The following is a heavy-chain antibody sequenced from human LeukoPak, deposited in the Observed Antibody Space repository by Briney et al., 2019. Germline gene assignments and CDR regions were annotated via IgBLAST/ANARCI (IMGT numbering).Heavy chain of an antibody. CDR2: INPNSGGT. Sequence: ASVKVSCKASGYTFTGYYMHWVRQAPGQGLEWMGWINPNSGGTNYAQKFQGRVTMTRDTSISTAHMEPSRLRSDDAAVYYCARDGAAAALPYNWFDPWGQGTLVTVSS. CDR3: ARDGAAAALPYNWFDP. D-gene: IGHD6-13*01. V-gene: IGHV1-2*02. CDR1: GYTFTGYY. J-gene: IGHJ5*02.